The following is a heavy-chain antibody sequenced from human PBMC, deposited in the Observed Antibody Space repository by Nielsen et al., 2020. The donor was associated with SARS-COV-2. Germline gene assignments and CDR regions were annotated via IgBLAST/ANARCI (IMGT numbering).Heavy chain of an antibody. D-gene: IGHD3-3*01. Sequence: SETLSLTCTVSGGSISSYYWSWIRQPPGKGLEWIGYIYYSGSTNYNPSLKSRVTISVDTSKDQFSLKLSSVTAADTAVYYCARHLYDFWHHYQGFDYWGQGTLVTVSS. V-gene: IGHV4-59*08. CDR1: GGSISSYY. J-gene: IGHJ4*02. CDR2: IYYSGST. CDR3: ARHLYDFWHHYQGFDY.